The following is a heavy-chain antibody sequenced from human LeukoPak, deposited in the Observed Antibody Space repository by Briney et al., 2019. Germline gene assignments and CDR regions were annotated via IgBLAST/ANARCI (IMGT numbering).Heavy chain of an antibody. Sequence: PGGSLRLSCAASGFTFSNYGMHWVRQAPGKGLEWVTFIRYDGSNKYYADSVKGRFTISRDNSKNTLYLQMNSLRAEDTAVYYCANLARTTVVTLDYWGRGTLVTVSS. V-gene: IGHV3-30*02. CDR3: ANLARTTVVTLDY. D-gene: IGHD4-23*01. J-gene: IGHJ4*02. CDR2: IRYDGSNK. CDR1: GFTFSNYG.